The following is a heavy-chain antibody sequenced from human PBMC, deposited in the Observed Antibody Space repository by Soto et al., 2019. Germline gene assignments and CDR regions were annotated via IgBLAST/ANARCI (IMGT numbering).Heavy chain of an antibody. Sequence: QVQLVQSGAEVKKPGSSVKVSCKASGGTFSTNAISWVRQAPGQGLEWMGGITPLFGTANYAQKFQGRVTIPXVESTTTAYMELSSLRSEDTAVYYCAQTLGLAVAGPGRFDLWGRGTLITVSS. V-gene: IGHV1-69*05. D-gene: IGHD6-19*01. CDR3: AQTLGLAVAGPGRFDL. CDR1: GGTFSTNA. J-gene: IGHJ2*01. CDR2: ITPLFGTA.